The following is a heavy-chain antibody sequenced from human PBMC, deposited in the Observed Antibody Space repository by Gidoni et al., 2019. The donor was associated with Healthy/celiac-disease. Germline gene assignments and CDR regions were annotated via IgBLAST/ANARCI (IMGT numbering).Heavy chain of an antibody. J-gene: IGHJ4*02. CDR3: AAEIGYGYFDY. V-gene: IGHV1-58*01. CDR1: GFTFTSSS. CDR2: IVVGSGNT. Sequence: QMQLVQTGPEVKKPGTAVKVSCKASGFTFTSSSVQWVRQARGQRLEWIGWIVVGSGNTNYAQKFQERVTITRDMSTSTAYMELSSLRSEDTAVYYCAAEIGYGYFDYWGQGTLVTVSS. D-gene: IGHD3-16*01.